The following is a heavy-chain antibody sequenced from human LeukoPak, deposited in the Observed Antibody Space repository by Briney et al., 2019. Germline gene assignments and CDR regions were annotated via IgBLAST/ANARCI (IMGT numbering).Heavy chain of an antibody. D-gene: IGHD4-17*01. V-gene: IGHV3-9*01. CDR3: AKEGMTTVTTHLFGY. Sequence: GGSLRLSCAASGFTFDDYAMHWVRQAPGKGLEWVSGISWNSGVIGYADSVKGRFTISRDNAKNSLYLQMNSLRAEDTALYYCAKEGMTTVTTHLFGYWGQGTLVTVSS. CDR1: GFTFDDYA. J-gene: IGHJ4*02. CDR2: ISWNSGVI.